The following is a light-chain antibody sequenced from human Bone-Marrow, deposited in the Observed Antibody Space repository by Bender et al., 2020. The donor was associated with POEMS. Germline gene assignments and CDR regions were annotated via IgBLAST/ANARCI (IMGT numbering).Light chain of an antibody. V-gene: IGLV1-47*02. CDR1: GSNIGGYP. J-gene: IGLJ2*01. CDR3: ATWDANLSGPYVV. Sequence: QSVLTQPPSVSGTPGQRVTISCSGSGSNIGGYPVNWYQQLPATAPKLLIYDNNNRPSGVPDRFSGSKSGTSASLAISGLRSEDEADYYCATWDANLSGPYVVFGGGTKLTVL. CDR2: DNN.